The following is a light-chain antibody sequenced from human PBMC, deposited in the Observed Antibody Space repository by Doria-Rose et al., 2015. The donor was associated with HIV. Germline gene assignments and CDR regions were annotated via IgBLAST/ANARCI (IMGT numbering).Light chain of an antibody. J-gene: IGLJ3*02. CDR1: SSNIGSNS. Sequence: QSVVTQPPSASGTPGQRVTISCSGSSSNIGSNSVNWYQQLPGTAPKLLIYRNNQRPSGVPDRFSGSKSGTSASLAITGLQAADEADYYFFSWDDISEKVFGGGTTLTVL. V-gene: IGLV1-44*01. CDR3: FSWDDISEKV. CDR2: RNN.